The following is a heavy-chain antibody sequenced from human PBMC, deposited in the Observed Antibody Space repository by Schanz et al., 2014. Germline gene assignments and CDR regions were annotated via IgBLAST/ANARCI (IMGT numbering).Heavy chain of an antibody. CDR1: GFAFSSYG. CDR2: IGVDGTTT. V-gene: IGHV3-23*04. CDR3: AKGRFGELSAFDI. Sequence: VQLVESGGGLVKPGGSLRLSCLASGFAFSSYGMNWLRQAPGKGLEWVSVIGVDGTTTYYADSVKGRFTISRDNSKNTLYLQMNSLRAEDTAVYYCAKGRFGELSAFDIWGQGTMVTVSS. J-gene: IGHJ3*02. D-gene: IGHD3-10*01.